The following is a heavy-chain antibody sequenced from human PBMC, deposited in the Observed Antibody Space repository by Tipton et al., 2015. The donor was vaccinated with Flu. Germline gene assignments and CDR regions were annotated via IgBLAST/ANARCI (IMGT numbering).Heavy chain of an antibody. J-gene: IGHJ5*02. D-gene: IGHD3-10*01. Sequence: TLSLTCTVSGGSVSGANYYWTWIRQSAGKELEWIGRLSTSGRTNYSPSLKSRATMSLDTSKNQFSLKLNSVTAADTAVYYCAREVIKDYGSGPSLLLAGLGRLDPWGRGTLVTVSS. CDR2: LSTSGRT. V-gene: IGHV4-61*02. CDR3: AREVIKDYGSGPSLLLAGLGRLDP. CDR1: GGSVSGANYY.